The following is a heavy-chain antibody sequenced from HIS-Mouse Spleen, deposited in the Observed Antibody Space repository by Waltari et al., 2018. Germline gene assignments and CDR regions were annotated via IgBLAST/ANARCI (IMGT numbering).Heavy chain of an antibody. CDR2: IWYDGSNK. J-gene: IGHJ3*02. CDR1: GFTVSSDG. CDR3: ASISLWGGPVDI. V-gene: IGHV3-33*01. D-gene: IGHD3-10*01. Sequence: QVQLVESGGGGVQPGRSLRLSGAASGFTVSSDGMHWVREALGKGLEWVEVIWYDGSNKYYADSVKGRFTISRDNSKNTLYLQMNSLRAEDTAVYYCASISLWGGPVDIWGQGTMVTVSS.